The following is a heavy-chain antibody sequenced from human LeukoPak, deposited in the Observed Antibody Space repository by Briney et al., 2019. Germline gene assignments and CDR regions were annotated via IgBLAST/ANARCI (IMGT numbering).Heavy chain of an antibody. CDR2: IYYSGST. CDR1: GGSISSSSYY. Sequence: SETLSLTCTVSGGSISSSSYYWGWIRQPPGKGLEWIGSIYYSGSTYYNPSLKSRVTMSVDTSKNQFSLKLSSVTAADTAVYYCARHAGGYYDSSGYPPYYFDYWGQGTLVTVSS. D-gene: IGHD3-22*01. V-gene: IGHV4-39*01. CDR3: ARHAGGYYDSSGYPPYYFDY. J-gene: IGHJ4*02.